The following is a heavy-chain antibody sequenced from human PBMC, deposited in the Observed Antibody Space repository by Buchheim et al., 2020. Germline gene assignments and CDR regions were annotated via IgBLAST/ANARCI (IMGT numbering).Heavy chain of an antibody. Sequence: QVQLVESGGGVVQPGRSLRLSCAASGFTFSNYDMHWVRKAPGKGLEWVAFIRYDGSNKFYADSVKGRFTISRDTSKDTLYVQMNSLRAEDTAVYYCAKGAGYSYGHDYGMDVWGQGTT. V-gene: IGHV3-30*02. J-gene: IGHJ6*02. D-gene: IGHD5-18*01. CDR1: GFTFSNYD. CDR2: IRYDGSNK. CDR3: AKGAGYSYGHDYGMDV.